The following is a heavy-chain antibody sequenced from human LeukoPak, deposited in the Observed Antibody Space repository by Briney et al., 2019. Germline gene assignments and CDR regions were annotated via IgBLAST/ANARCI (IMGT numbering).Heavy chain of an antibody. CDR1: GFTFSSYA. CDR2: ISGSGGST. CDR3: APDLRGSAWSLDD. D-gene: IGHD6-13*01. Sequence: GGSLRLSCAASGFTFSSYAMSWVRQAPGKGLEWVSAISGSGGSTYHADSVKGRFTISRDNSKNTLYLQMDGLRAEDTAIYYCAPDLRGSAWSLDDWGQGTLVTVSS. V-gene: IGHV3-23*01. J-gene: IGHJ4*02.